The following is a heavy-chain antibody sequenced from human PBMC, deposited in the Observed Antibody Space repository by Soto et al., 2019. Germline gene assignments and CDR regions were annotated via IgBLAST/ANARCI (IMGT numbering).Heavy chain of an antibody. CDR3: ARGVFDGYPLHY. J-gene: IGHJ4*02. CDR1: GGTFSSYA. V-gene: IGHV1-69*13. Sequence: ASVKVSCKASGGTFSSYAISWVRQAPGQGLEWMGGIIPIFGTANYAQKFQGRVTITADESTSTAYMELSSLRSEDTAIYYCARGVFDGYPLHYWRQGTPVTVSS. D-gene: IGHD5-12*01. CDR2: IIPIFGTA.